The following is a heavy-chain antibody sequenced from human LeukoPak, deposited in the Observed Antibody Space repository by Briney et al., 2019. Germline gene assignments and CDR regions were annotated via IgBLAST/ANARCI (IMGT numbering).Heavy chain of an antibody. V-gene: IGHV4-34*01. CDR1: GGSFSDFY. Sequence: SETLSLTCAVYGGSFSDFYCTWIRQPPGKGLEWIGEINHSGNTKYNPSLKSRVTILLDTSKNQFSLKVRSVTAEDTAVYYCARDSGSSPTFDYWGQGILVTVSS. CDR2: INHSGNT. D-gene: IGHD1-26*01. J-gene: IGHJ4*02. CDR3: ARDSGSSPTFDY.